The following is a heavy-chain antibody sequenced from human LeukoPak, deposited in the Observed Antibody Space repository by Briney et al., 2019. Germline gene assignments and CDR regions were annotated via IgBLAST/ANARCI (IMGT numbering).Heavy chain of an antibody. CDR2: IYRSGST. J-gene: IGHJ6*03. Sequence: PSQTLSLTCTVSAGSISSGSYYWSWIRQPAGKGLEWFGRIYRSGSTNYNPALKSRVTISVDTSKNQLSLKLSSVTAADTAVYYCARWVESTNYYYMDVWGKGTTVTVSS. CDR1: AGSISSGSYY. D-gene: IGHD5-24*01. CDR3: ARWVESTNYYYMDV. V-gene: IGHV4-61*02.